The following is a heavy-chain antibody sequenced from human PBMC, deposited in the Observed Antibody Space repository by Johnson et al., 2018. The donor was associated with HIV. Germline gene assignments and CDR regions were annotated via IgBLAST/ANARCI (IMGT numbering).Heavy chain of an antibody. CDR1: GFTLSDYY. CDR2: ISGGGVGT. D-gene: IGHD6-13*01. CDR3: AKDRSSSWSWDAFDI. J-gene: IGHJ3*02. V-gene: IGHV3-11*04. Sequence: QVQLVESGGGFVKPGGSLRLSCAGSGFTLSDYYMSWVRQAPGKGLEWIAYISGGGVGTFYADSVKCRFTISRDNGNKVVYLQMESLRVEDTAVYYCAKDRSSSWSWDAFDIWGQGTMVTVSS.